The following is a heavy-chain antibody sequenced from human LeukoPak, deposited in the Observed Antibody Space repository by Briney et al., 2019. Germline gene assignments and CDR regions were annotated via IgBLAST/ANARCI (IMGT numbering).Heavy chain of an antibody. V-gene: IGHV3-74*01. Sequence: EGSLTLSCAVSGFTLSSDWMHWVRQAPGKGLEWVSRMNQDGSDTSYADSVKGRFTISRDNAKNTVYLQMNSLRAEDSAVYYCATVFGYWGQGTLVTVSS. CDR1: GFTLSSDW. CDR3: ATVFGY. CDR2: MNQDGSDT. J-gene: IGHJ4*02.